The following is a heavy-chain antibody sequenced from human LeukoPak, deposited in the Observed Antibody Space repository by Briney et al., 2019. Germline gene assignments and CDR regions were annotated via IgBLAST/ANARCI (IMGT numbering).Heavy chain of an antibody. Sequence: ASVKVSCKASGYTFTSYDINWVRQATGQGLEWMGWMNPNSGNTGYAQKFQGRVTITRNTSISTAYMELSSLRSEDTAVYYCARGQAYCSSTSCYSDYFDYWGQGTLVTVSS. V-gene: IGHV1-8*03. CDR3: ARGQAYCSSTSCYSDYFDY. D-gene: IGHD2-2*01. CDR1: GYTFTSYD. J-gene: IGHJ4*02. CDR2: MNPNSGNT.